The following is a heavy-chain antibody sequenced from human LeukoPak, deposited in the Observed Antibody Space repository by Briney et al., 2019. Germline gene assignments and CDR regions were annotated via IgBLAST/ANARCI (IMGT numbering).Heavy chain of an antibody. CDR2: INPNGGST. V-gene: IGHV1-46*01. CDR3: VRNVASGFDY. J-gene: IGHJ4*02. Sequence: EASVKVSCKASGYPFTIYYIHWVRQAPGQGLEWMGIINPNGGSTTYAQKFQGRVTMTRDMSTTTVYMELSSLRSDDTAVYYCVRNVASGFDYWGQGTLVTVSS. CDR1: GYPFTIYY. D-gene: IGHD2-15*01.